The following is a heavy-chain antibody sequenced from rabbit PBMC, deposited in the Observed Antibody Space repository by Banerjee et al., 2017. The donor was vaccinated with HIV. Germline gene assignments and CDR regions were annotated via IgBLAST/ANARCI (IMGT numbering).Heavy chain of an antibody. CDR1: GFSFSSSYW. CDR3: ARDAGYGGYPYDL. CDR2: IDAGSNGNT. D-gene: IGHD6-1*01. Sequence: QEQLVESGGGLVQPEGSLTLTCTASGFSFSSSYWICWIRQAPGKGLEWIACIDAGSNGNTYYASWVNGRFTISRSTSLNTVDLKMTSLTVADTATYFCARDAGYGGYPYDLWGPGTLVT. V-gene: IGHV1S45*01. J-gene: IGHJ4*01.